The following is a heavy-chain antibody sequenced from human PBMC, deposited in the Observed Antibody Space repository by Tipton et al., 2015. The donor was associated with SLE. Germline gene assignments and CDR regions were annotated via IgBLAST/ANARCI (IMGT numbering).Heavy chain of an antibody. CDR1: GGSISRYY. CDR3: ARLHGYSYGLNWFDP. J-gene: IGHJ5*02. Sequence: TLSLTCTVSGGSISRYYWGWIRQPAGKGLEWIGRIYTGGNTKYNPSLESRVTLSVDASKDQFSLRLTSVIAAGTAVYYCARLHGYSYGLNWFDPWGQGTLISVSS. D-gene: IGHD5-18*01. V-gene: IGHV4-4*07. CDR2: IYTGGNT.